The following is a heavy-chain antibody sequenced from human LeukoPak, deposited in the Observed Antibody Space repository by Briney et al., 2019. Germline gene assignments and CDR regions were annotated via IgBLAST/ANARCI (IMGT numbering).Heavy chain of an antibody. CDR1: GGSISSSSYY. D-gene: IGHD3/OR15-3a*01. CDR3: ARSGTGYLRYYFDY. V-gene: IGHV4-39*07. J-gene: IGHJ4*02. Sequence: SETLFLTCTVSGGSISSSSYYWGWIRQPPGKGLEWIGSIYYSGGTYYNPSLKSRVTISVDTSKNQFSLKLSSVTAADTAVYYCARSGTGYLRYYFDYWGQGTLVTVSS. CDR2: IYYSGGT.